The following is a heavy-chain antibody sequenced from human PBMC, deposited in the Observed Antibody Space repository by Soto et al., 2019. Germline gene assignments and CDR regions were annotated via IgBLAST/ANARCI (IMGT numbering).Heavy chain of an antibody. Sequence: QVQLVQSGAEVKKPGSSVKVSCKASGGTFSSYAISWVRQAPGQGLEWMGGIIPIFGTANYAQKFQGRVTITAAESTSTAYMELSSLRSEDTAVYYCSRSLRIAVTGSYYYCGMDVWGQGTTVTVSS. D-gene: IGHD6-19*01. CDR1: GGTFSSYA. J-gene: IGHJ6*02. CDR2: IIPIFGTA. V-gene: IGHV1-69*12. CDR3: SRSLRIAVTGSYYYCGMDV.